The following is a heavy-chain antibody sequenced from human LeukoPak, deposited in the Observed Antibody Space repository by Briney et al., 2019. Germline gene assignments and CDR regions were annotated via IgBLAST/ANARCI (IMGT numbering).Heavy chain of an antibody. CDR3: ERGYSYGHFDY. V-gene: IGHV3-33*01. D-gene: IGHD5-18*01. J-gene: IGHJ4*02. CDR1: GFTFSSYG. CDR2: IWYDGSNN. Sequence: GGSLRLSCAASGFTFSSYGMHWVRQAPGKGLEWVAVIWYDGSNNYYADSVKGLFTIARANSKNKLYLNINSMRAEDTAVYYCERGYSYGHFDYWGQGTLVTVSS.